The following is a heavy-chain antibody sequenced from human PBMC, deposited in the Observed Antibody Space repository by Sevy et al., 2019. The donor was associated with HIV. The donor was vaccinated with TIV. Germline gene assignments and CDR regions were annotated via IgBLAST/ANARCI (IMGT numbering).Heavy chain of an antibody. J-gene: IGHJ4*02. CDR2: LYHSGTT. D-gene: IGHD6-13*01. Sequence: SETLSLTCAVSGYSMTSGYFWGWIRQSPGKGLEWIGSLYHSGTTYYSPSLKSRVTLSVDTSKNQFSLKVRSVIAADTAVYYCARVDSSGWSDYWGQGTLVTVSS. CDR1: GYSMTSGYF. V-gene: IGHV4-38-2*01. CDR3: ARVDSSGWSDY.